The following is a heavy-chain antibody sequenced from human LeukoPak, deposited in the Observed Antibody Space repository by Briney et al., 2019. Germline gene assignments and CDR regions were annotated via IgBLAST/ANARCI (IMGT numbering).Heavy chain of an antibody. CDR3: AHVAGYDAFDI. Sequence: SVKVSCKVSGYTLTELSMHWVRQAPGQALEWMGWITPFNGNTNYAQKFQDRVTITRDRSMSTAYMELSSLRSEDTAMYYCAHVAGYDAFDIWGQGTMVTVSS. CDR2: ITPFNGNT. J-gene: IGHJ3*02. V-gene: IGHV1-45*02. CDR1: GYTLTELS. D-gene: IGHD6-25*01.